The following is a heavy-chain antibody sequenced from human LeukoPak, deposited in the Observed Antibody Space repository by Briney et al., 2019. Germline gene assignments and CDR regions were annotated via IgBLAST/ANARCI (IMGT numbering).Heavy chain of an antibody. J-gene: IGHJ4*02. V-gene: IGHV3-11*01. CDR1: GFIFSDYY. Sequence: GGSLRPSCAAPGFIFSDYYMSWLRQAPGKGLEGVSHISSSDSTIYYADSVKGRFTISRDNAKNSLYLQMNSLRAEDTAVYYCARTYYDFWSGYPDYWGQGTLVTVSS. CDR2: ISSSDSTI. CDR3: ARTYYDFWSGYPDY. D-gene: IGHD3-3*01.